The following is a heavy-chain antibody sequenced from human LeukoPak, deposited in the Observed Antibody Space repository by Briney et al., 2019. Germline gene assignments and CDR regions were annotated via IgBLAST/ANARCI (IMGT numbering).Heavy chain of an antibody. CDR2: IYHSGST. J-gene: IGHJ6*02. Sequence: SETLSLTCTVPGYSISSGYYWGWIRQPPGKGLEWIGSIYHSGSTYYNPSLKSRVTISVDTSKNQFSLKLSSVTAADTAVYYCARVQYYYYGMDVWGQGTTVTVSS. CDR3: ARVQYYYYGMDV. V-gene: IGHV4-38-2*02. CDR1: GYSISSGYY.